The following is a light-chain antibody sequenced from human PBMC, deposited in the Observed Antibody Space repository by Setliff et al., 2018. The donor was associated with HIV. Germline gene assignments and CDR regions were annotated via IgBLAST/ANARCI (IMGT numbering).Light chain of an antibody. CDR3: TSYTINTLYV. J-gene: IGLJ1*01. Sequence: QSVLAQPASVSGSPGQAITISCTGTSDDIGRYYYVSWYQQLPGKAPKLIMYDVSHRPSGVSTRFSGSKSGDTASLTISGLQAEAEAHYYCTSYTINTLYVFGSGTKVTVL. CDR2: DVS. V-gene: IGLV2-14*03. CDR1: SDDIGRYYY.